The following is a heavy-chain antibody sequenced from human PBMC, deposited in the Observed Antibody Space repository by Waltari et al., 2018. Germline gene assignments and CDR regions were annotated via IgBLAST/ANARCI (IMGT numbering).Heavy chain of an antibody. V-gene: IGHV3-48*01. D-gene: IGHD3-22*01. J-gene: IGHJ4*02. Sequence: EVQLVESGGGLVQPGGSLRLSCAASGFTFSSYSMHWVRQAPGKGLEWVSYISSSSSTIYYADSVKGRFTISRDNAKNSLYLQMNSLRAEDTAVYYCARVRGDYYDSSIPSWGQGTLVTVSS. CDR3: ARVRGDYYDSSIPS. CDR2: ISSSSSTI. CDR1: GFTFSSYS.